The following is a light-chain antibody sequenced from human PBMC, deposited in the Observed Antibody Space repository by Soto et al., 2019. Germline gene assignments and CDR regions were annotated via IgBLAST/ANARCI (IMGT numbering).Light chain of an antibody. J-gene: IGLJ1*01. CDR1: SSDVGGYDL. V-gene: IGLV2-23*01. CDR3: CSYAGSSSYV. CDR2: EGS. Sequence: QSALTQPASVSGSPGQSITISCTGSSSDVGGYDLVSWYQQHPGKAPKLMIYEGSQRPSGVSDRFSGSKSGNTASLTISGLQPEDEGDYHCCSYAGSSSYVFGTGTKVTVL.